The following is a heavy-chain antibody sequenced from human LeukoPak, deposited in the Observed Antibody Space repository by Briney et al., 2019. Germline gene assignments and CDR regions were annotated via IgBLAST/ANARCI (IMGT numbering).Heavy chain of an antibody. CDR3: AKDPTTVTTFDAFDI. CDR2: ISWNSGRV. V-gene: IGHV3-9*01. J-gene: IGHJ3*02. Sequence: PGRSLRLSCAASGFTFDDYAVHWVRQGPGKGLEWVSGISWNSGRVGYADSVKGRLTISRDNAKNSLYLQMNSLRAEDTALYYCAKDPTTVTTFDAFDIWGLGTMVTVSS. D-gene: IGHD4-17*01. CDR1: GFTFDDYA.